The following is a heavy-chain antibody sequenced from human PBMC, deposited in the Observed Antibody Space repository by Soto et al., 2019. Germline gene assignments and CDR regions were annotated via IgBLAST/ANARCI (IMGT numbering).Heavy chain of an antibody. J-gene: IGHJ3*02. V-gene: IGHV3-15*01. Sequence: EVQLVESGGGLVKPGGSLRLSCAASGFTFSNAWRSWVRQAPGKGLEWVGRIKSKTDGGTTDYAAPVKGRFTISRDDSKNTLYLQMNSLKTEDTAVYYCTTDESVTNDAFDIWGQGTMVTVSS. CDR3: TTDESVTNDAFDI. D-gene: IGHD4-17*01. CDR2: IKSKTDGGTT. CDR1: GFTFSNAW.